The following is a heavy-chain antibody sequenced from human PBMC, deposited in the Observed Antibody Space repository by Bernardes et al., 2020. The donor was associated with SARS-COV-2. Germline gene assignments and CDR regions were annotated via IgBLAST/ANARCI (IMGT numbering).Heavy chain of an antibody. J-gene: IGHJ6*02. CDR1: GFTFGNYG. Sequence: GSLRLSCTASGFTFGNYGMTWVRQSPGKGLEWVSVISTSGAITYYADYVKGRFTISRDNSENTLYLQMNSLRADDTAVYYCAKDGVVTPEENLSYSMDVWGQGTTVTVSS. CDR2: ISTSGAIT. CDR3: AKDGVVTPEENLSYSMDV. D-gene: IGHD2-15*01. V-gene: IGHV3-23*01.